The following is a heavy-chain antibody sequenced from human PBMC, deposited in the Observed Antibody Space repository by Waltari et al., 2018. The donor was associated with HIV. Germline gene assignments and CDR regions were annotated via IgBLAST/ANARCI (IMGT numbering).Heavy chain of an antibody. V-gene: IGHV5-51*01. CDR2: IYPGDCDT. J-gene: IGHJ5*02. CDR1: GYSFTSYW. CDR3: SRLGYCSSTSCDPRNNWFDP. D-gene: IGHD2-2*01. Sequence: EVQLVQSGAAVKKPGESLKISCKGSGYSFTSYWIGWVRPMPGKGLEWMGTIYPGDCDTIYSPSCQGQVTISAYKSISTAYLQWSSLKASDTAMYYCSRLGYCSSTSCDPRNNWFDPWGQGTLVTVSS.